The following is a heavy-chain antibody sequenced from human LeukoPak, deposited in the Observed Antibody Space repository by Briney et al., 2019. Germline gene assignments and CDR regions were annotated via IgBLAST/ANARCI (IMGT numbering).Heavy chain of an antibody. CDR3: ARMVGRYGSGSYYMDWFDP. CDR2: IIPILGTA. V-gene: IGHV1-69*13. D-gene: IGHD3-10*01. Sequence: SVKVSCKASGGTFTSYAISWVRQAPGQGLEWMGGIIPILGTANYAQKFQGRVTITADESTSTAYMELSSPRSEDTAVYYCARMVGRYGSGSYYMDWFDPWGQGTLVTVSS. J-gene: IGHJ5*02. CDR1: GGTFTSYA.